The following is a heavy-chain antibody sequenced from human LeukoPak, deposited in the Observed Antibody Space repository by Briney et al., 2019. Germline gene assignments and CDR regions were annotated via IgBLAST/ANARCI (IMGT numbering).Heavy chain of an antibody. D-gene: IGHD1-1*01. CDR1: GFTVSSNY. CDR2: IYSGGST. J-gene: IGHJ4*02. CDR3: ARSNDGGHDY. V-gene: IGHV3-53*01. Sequence: GGSLRLSSAASGFTVSSNYMSWVRQAPGKGLEWVSVIYSGGSTYYADSVKGRFTISRDNSKNTLYLQMNSLRAEDTAVYYCARSNDGGHDYWGQGTLVTVSS.